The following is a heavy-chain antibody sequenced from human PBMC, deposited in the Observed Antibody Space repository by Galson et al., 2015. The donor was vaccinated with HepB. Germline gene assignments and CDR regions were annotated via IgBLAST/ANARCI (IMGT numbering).Heavy chain of an antibody. D-gene: IGHD3-3*01. CDR3: ARLRFHAGKRFDP. CDR1: GCTFTGYY. V-gene: IGHV1-2*02. Sequence: SVKVSCKASGCTFTGYYMHWVRQAPGQGLEWMGWINPNSGGTNYAQKFQGRVTMTRDTSISTAYMELSRLRSDDTAVYYCARLRFHAGKRFDPWGQGTLVTVSS. CDR2: INPNSGGT. J-gene: IGHJ5*02.